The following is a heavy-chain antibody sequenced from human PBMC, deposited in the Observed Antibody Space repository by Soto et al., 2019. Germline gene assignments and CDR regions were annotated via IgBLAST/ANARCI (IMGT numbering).Heavy chain of an antibody. J-gene: IGHJ4*02. CDR2: IDWDDDK. V-gene: IGHV2-70*01. CDR3: ARTLYQGNYYDSSGYHFDY. CDR1: GFSLSTSGMC. D-gene: IGHD3-22*01. Sequence: ESGPTLVNPTQTLTLTCTFSGFSLSTSGMCVSWIRQPPGKALEWLALIDWDDDKYYSTSLKTRLTISKDTSKNQVVLTMTNMDPVDTATYYCARTLYQGNYYDSSGYHFDYWGQGTLVTVS.